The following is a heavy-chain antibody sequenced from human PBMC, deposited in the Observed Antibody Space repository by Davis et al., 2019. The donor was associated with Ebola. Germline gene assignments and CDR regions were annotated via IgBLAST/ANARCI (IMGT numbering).Heavy chain of an antibody. CDR1: GFSLSTSEVG. J-gene: IGHJ5*02. D-gene: IGHD3-10*01. CDR2: IYWDDDK. Sequence: SGPTLVKPTQTLTLTCTFSGFSLSTSEVGVGWIRQPPGKALEWLALIYWDDDKRYSPSLKSRLTITKDTSKNQVVLTMTNMDPVDTATYYCAQNSAYYYGSVSFDPWGQGTLVTVSS. V-gene: IGHV2-5*02. CDR3: AQNSAYYYGSVSFDP.